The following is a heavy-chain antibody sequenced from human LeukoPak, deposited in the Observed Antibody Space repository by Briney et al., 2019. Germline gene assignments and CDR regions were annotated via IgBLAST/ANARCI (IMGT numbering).Heavy chain of an antibody. D-gene: IGHD3-10*01. CDR3: ATENASGSYFDY. Sequence: ASVKVSCKVSGYTLTELSMHWVRQAPGKGLEWMGGFDPEDAETIYAQKFQGGVTMTEDTSTDTAYMELSSLRSEDRAVYYCATENASGSYFDYWGQGTLVTVTS. CDR2: FDPEDAET. V-gene: IGHV1-24*01. CDR1: GYTLTELS. J-gene: IGHJ4*02.